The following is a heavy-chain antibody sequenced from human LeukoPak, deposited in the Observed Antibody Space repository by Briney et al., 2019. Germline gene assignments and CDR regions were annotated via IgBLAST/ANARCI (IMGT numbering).Heavy chain of an antibody. V-gene: IGHV1-18*01. CDR3: ARARGYYDSSGYYQTRHFDY. D-gene: IGHD3-22*01. CDR1: GYTFTSYG. Sequence: ASVKVSCKASGYTFTSYGISWVRQAPGQGLEWMGWNSAFNGNTNYAQKFQGRVTMTTDTSTSTAYMELRSLRSDDTAVYYCARARGYYDSSGYYQTRHFDYWGQGTLVTVYS. CDR2: NSAFNGNT. J-gene: IGHJ4*02.